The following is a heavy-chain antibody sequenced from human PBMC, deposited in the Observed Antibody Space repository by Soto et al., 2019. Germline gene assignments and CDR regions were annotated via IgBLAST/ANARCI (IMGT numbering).Heavy chain of an antibody. CDR2: IDPSDSYT. CDR1: GYSFTSYW. D-gene: IGHD2-15*01. CDR3: ARLPDCSGGSCYSPDRHDMDV. J-gene: IGHJ6*02. V-gene: IGHV5-10-1*01. Sequence: GESLKISCKGSGYSFTSYWISWVRQMPGKGLEWMGRIDPSDSYTNYSPSFQGHVTISADKSISTAYLQWSSLKASDTAMYYCARLPDCSGGSCYSPDRHDMDVWGQGTTVTVSS.